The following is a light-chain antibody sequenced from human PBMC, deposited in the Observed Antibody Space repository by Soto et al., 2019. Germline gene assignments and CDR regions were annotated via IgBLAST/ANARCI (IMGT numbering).Light chain of an antibody. J-gene: IGLJ3*02. V-gene: IGLV4-69*01. CDR3: QNWDTGIHV. CDR1: SGLSSYA. CDR2: VNSDGSH. Sequence: QSVLTQSPSASASLGASVRLTCTLSSGLSSYAIAWHHQQPGKGPRYLMKVNSDGSHTKGDGIPHRFSGSSSGAERYLTISSLQSEDEADFYCQNWDTGIHVFGGGTKLTVL.